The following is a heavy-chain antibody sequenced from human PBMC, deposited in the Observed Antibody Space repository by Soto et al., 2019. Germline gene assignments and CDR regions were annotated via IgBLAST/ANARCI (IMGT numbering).Heavy chain of an antibody. CDR3: ARDVRNVPSYYYYMDV. CDR2: ISAYNGNT. Sequence: ASVKVSCKASGYTFTSYGISWVRQAPGQGLEWMGWISAYNGNTNYAQKLQGRVTMTTDTSTSTAYMELRSLRSDDTAVYYCARDVRNVPSYYYYMDVWGKGTTVTVSS. CDR1: GYTFTSYG. J-gene: IGHJ6*03. D-gene: IGHD3-3*01. V-gene: IGHV1-18*01.